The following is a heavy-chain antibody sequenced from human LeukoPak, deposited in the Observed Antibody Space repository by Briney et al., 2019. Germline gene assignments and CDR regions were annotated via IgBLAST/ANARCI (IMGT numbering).Heavy chain of an antibody. V-gene: IGHV1-3*01. Sequence: RASVTVSCTASGYTLTSYAMHWVRQAPGQRLEWMGWINAGNGNTKYSQKFQGRVTITRDTSASAAYMELSSLRSEDTAVYYCARDQYYYDSSGYFHYFDYWGQGTLVTVSS. J-gene: IGHJ4*02. D-gene: IGHD3-22*01. CDR2: INAGNGNT. CDR3: ARDQYYYDSSGYFHYFDY. CDR1: GYTLTSYA.